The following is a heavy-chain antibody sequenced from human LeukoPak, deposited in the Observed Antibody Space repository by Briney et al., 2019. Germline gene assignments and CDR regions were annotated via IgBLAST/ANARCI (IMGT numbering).Heavy chain of an antibody. CDR3: ARENYRYNWNDVADY. V-gene: IGHV3-30-3*01. Sequence: GGSLRLSCAASGFTFSSYAMHWVRQAPGKGLEWVAVISYDGSNKYYADSVKGRFSISRDNSKNTLYLQINSLRAEDTAVYYCARENYRYNWNDVADYWGQGTLVTVSS. J-gene: IGHJ4*02. CDR1: GFTFSSYA. D-gene: IGHD1-1*01. CDR2: ISYDGSNK.